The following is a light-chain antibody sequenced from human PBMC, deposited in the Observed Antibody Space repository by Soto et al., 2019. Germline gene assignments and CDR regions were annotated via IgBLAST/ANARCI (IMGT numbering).Light chain of an antibody. V-gene: IGLV2-14*01. J-gene: IGLJ3*02. Sequence: QSALSQPAYVSGSPGQSITVSCTGTSRDVGGYNKVSWYQQHPGKAPKVIIYEVNIRPSGTSNRFSGSKSGNTASLTISGLQAEDEANYYCAAYTTRSTWVFGGGTKLTVL. CDR3: AAYTTRSTWV. CDR2: EVN. CDR1: SRDVGGYNK.